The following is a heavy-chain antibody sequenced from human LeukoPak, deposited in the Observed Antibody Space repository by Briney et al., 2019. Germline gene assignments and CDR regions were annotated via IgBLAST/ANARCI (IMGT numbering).Heavy chain of an antibody. J-gene: IGHJ4*02. D-gene: IGHD2-15*01. CDR1: GFTFDDYV. Sequence: GGSLRLSCAASGFTFDDYVMHWVRQAPGKGLEWVSLISWDGGSIYYADSVKGRFTISRDNSKNSLYLQMSSLRAEDTALYYCAKGSGSVLGYCSGGSYYPDYWGQGTLVIVSS. CDR2: ISWDGGSI. CDR3: AKGSGSVLGYCSGGSYYPDY. V-gene: IGHV3-43D*03.